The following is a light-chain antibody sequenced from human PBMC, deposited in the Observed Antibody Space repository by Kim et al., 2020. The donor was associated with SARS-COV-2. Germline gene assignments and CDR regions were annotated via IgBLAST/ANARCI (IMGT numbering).Light chain of an antibody. Sequence: QSALTQPPSASGSPGQSVTISCTGTSSEVGGYNYVSWYQQHPGKAPKLMIYQVSQRPSGVPDRFSGSKSGNTASLTVSGLQAEDEADYYCTSYAGSNNFGVFGGGTQLTVL. V-gene: IGLV2-8*01. CDR2: QVS. CDR1: SSEVGGYNY. CDR3: TSYAGSNNFGV. J-gene: IGLJ3*02.